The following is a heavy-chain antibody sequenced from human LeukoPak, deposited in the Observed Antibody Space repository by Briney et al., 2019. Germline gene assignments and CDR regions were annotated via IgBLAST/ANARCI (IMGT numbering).Heavy chain of an antibody. Sequence: PGGSLRLSCAASGFTFSSHWMHWVRQAPGKGLVWVSRINSDGSSTGYADSVKGRFTISRDNAKNTLYLQMNSLRAEDTAVYYCARAGGLRYFDWSLSSWGQGTLVTVSS. D-gene: IGHD3-9*01. V-gene: IGHV3-74*01. CDR1: GFTFSSHW. J-gene: IGHJ5*02. CDR3: ARAGGLRYFDWSLSS. CDR2: INSDGSST.